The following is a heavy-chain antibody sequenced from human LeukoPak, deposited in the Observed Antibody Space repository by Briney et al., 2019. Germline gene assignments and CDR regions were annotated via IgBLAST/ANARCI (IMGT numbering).Heavy chain of an antibody. Sequence: GASVKVSCKASGYTLTSYYLHWVRQAPGQGLEWMGIINPSGGSTSYAQKFQGRVTMTTDTSTSTAYMELRSLRSDDTAVYYCARGRYSTSPPDYWGQGTLVTVSS. J-gene: IGHJ4*02. D-gene: IGHD6-6*01. CDR2: INPSGGST. CDR1: GYTLTSYY. V-gene: IGHV1-46*01. CDR3: ARGRYSTSPPDY.